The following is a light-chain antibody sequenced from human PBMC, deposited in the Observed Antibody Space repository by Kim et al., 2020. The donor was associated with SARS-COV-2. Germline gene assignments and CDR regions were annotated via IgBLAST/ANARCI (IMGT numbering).Light chain of an antibody. CDR3: QQYGSSPWT. Sequence: SPGERATLSCRASQSSSSGYLAWYQQKPGQAPRLLIYDTSSRATGIPDRFSGSGSETDFTLTISRLEPEDFAVYHCQQYGSSPWTFGQGTKVDIK. J-gene: IGKJ1*01. CDR2: DTS. CDR1: QSSSSGY. V-gene: IGKV3-20*01.